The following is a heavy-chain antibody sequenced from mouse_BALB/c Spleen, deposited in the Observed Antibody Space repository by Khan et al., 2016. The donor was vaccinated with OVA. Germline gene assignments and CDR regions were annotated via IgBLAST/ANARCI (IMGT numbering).Heavy chain of an antibody. CDR1: GLNINDTY. J-gene: IGHJ2*01. Sequence: EVELVESGAELVKSGATVKLSCTASGLNINDTYMHWLQQWPEPGLEWIGSIDPPNCNSKYDTKFQGKATITDDPSSNTACLQLRNLASEDSAVYYCARIARKWGQGTTLTVSS. V-gene: IGHV14-3*02. CDR2: IDPPNCNS. CDR3: ARIARK.